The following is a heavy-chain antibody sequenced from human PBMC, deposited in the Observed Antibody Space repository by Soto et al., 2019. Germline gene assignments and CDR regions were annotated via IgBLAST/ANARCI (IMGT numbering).Heavy chain of an antibody. V-gene: IGHV1-3*01. CDR3: ARNGYSSGWYGEYYYYYGMDV. J-gene: IGHJ6*02. CDR1: GYTFTSYA. D-gene: IGHD6-19*01. CDR2: INAGNGNT. Sequence: QVQLVQSGAEVKKPGASVKVSCKASGYTFTSYAMHWVRQAPGQRLEWMGWINAGNGNTKYSQKFQGRVTITRDTSASTAYMELSSLRSEDTAVYYCARNGYSSGWYGEYYYYYGMDVWGQGTTVTVSS.